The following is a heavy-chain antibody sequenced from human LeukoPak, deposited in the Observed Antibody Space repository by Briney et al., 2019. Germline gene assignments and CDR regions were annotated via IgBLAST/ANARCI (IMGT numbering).Heavy chain of an antibody. CDR1: GGSISSGGYY. D-gene: IGHD3-3*01. Sequence: SETLSLTCTVSGGSISSGGYYWSWIRQPPGKGLEWIGYIFHSGSTYYNPSLKSRVTISVDRSKNQFSLKLSSVTAADTAVYYCARGMENDFWSGYSEPYNWFDPWGQGTLVTVSS. V-gene: IGHV4-30-2*01. J-gene: IGHJ5*02. CDR2: IFHSGST. CDR3: ARGMENDFWSGYSEPYNWFDP.